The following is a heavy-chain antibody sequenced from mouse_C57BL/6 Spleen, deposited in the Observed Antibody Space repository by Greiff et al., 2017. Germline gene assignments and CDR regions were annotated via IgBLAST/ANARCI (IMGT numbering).Heavy chain of an antibody. CDR2: IDPEDGDT. CDR3: TTDDYDVNYARDY. D-gene: IGHD2-4*01. CDR1: GFNIKDYY. J-gene: IGHJ4*01. V-gene: IGHV14-1*01. Sequence: EVQRVESGAELVRPGASVKLSCTASGFNIKDYYMHWVKQRPEQGLEWIGRIDPEDGDTEYAPKFQGKATMTADTASNTAYLQLSSLTSEDTAVYYCTTDDYDVNYARDYWGQGTSVTVSS.